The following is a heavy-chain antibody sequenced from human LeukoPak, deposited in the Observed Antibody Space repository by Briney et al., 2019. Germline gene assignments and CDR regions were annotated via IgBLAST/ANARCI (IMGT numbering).Heavy chain of an antibody. CDR2: IYPGDSDT. CDR3: ARSGVYCSSTSCYIFDY. D-gene: IGHD2-2*02. CDR1: GYSFTSYW. Sequence: GESLKISCKGSGYSFTSYWIGWVRQMPGKGLEWMGIIYPGDSDTRDSPSFQGQVTISADKSISTAYLQWSSLKASDIAMYYCARSGVYCSSTSCYIFDYWGQGTLVTVSS. J-gene: IGHJ4*02. V-gene: IGHV5-51*01.